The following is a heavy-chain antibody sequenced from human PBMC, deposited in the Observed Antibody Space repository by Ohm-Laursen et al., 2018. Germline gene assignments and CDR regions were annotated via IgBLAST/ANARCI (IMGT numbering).Heavy chain of an antibody. J-gene: IGHJ2*01. Sequence: PGTLSLTCAVYGGPFSANYWSWIRQPPGKGLEWIGEIIPGGTTKYNPSLKSRVTIAVDRPKNQFSRQLSSVTAADTAVYYCAGNWYFDLWGRGTLVTVSS. V-gene: IGHV4-34*12. CDR1: GGPFSANY. CDR3: AGNWYFDL. CDR2: IIPGGTT.